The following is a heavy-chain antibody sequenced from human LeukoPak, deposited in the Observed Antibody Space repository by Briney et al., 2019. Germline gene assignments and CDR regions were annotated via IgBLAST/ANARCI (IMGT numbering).Heavy chain of an antibody. D-gene: IGHD2-2*01. CDR1: GFTFSSYA. CDR2: ISYDGSNK. Sequence: AGGSLRLSCAASGFTFSSYAMHGVRQAPGKGREGVAVISYDGSNKYYADSVKGRFTISRDNSKNTLYLQMNSLRAEDTAVYYCARDPNAVVVPAGDFDYWGQGTLVTVSS. J-gene: IGHJ4*02. CDR3: ARDPNAVVVPAGDFDY. V-gene: IGHV3-30-3*01.